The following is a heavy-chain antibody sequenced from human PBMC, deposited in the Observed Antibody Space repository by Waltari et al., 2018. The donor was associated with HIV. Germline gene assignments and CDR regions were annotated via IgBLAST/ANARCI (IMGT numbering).Heavy chain of an antibody. CDR1: GFTFSSYG. Sequence: QVQLVESGGGVVQPGRSLRLSCAASGFTFSSYGMHWVRQAPGKGLEWVAVIWYDGSNKYYADSVKGRFTISRDNSKNTLYLQMNSLRAEDTAVYYCARDGYSSGWYNWFDPWGQGTLVTVSS. D-gene: IGHD6-19*01. J-gene: IGHJ5*02. CDR3: ARDGYSSGWYNWFDP. V-gene: IGHV3-33*01. CDR2: IWYDGSNK.